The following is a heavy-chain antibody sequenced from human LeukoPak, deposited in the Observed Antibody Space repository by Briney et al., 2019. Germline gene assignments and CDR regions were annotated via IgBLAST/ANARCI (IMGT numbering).Heavy chain of an antibody. CDR1: GGSISSSSYY. Sequence: PSETLSLTCTVSGGSISSSSYYWGWIRQPPGKGLEWIGSIYYSGSTYYNPSLKSRVTISVDTPKNQFSLKLSSVTAADTAVYYCARQVATIDYYYYYMDVWGKGTTVTVSS. J-gene: IGHJ6*03. D-gene: IGHD5-12*01. CDR3: ARQVATIDYYYYYMDV. V-gene: IGHV4-39*01. CDR2: IYYSGST.